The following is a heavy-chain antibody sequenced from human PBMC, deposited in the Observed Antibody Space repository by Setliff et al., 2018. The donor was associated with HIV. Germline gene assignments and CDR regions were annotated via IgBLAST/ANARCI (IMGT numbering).Heavy chain of an antibody. D-gene: IGHD2-8*01. CDR2: ISSSGTTT. Sequence: GGSLRLSCTASGFTFSSYEVNWVRQAPGGGLEWISYISSSGTTTHYAESFKGRFTTSRDNTKNSLFLQINSLRVDDTGIYYCARDPGAQYGAGIGRRARFKNGLDVWGRGTMVTVSS. J-gene: IGHJ3*01. V-gene: IGHV3-48*03. CDR1: GFTFSSYE. CDR3: ARDPGAQYGAGIGRRARFKNGLDV.